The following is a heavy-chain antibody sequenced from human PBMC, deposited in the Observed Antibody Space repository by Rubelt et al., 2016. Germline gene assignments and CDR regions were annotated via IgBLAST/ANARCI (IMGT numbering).Heavy chain of an antibody. CDR1: GGSISSSSYY. D-gene: IGHD6-19*01. Sequence: QLQLQESGPGLVKPSETLSLTCTVSGGSISSSSYYWGWIRQHPGKGLEWIGSIYYSGRTYYNPSLKSRVTISVDTSKNQFSLKLSSVTAADTAVYYCARLSSGWYYFDYWGQGTLVTVSS. CDR2: IYYSGRT. CDR3: ARLSSGWYYFDY. J-gene: IGHJ4*02. V-gene: IGHV4-39*01.